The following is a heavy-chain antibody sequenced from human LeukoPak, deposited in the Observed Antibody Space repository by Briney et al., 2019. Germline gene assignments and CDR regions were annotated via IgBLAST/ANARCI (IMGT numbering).Heavy chain of an antibody. V-gene: IGHV3-9*01. CDR3: AGSIAVARFFDY. J-gene: IGHJ4*02. CDR1: GFTFDDYA. Sequence: GRSLRLSCAASGFTFDDYAMHWVRQAPGKGLEWVSGISWNSGSIGYADSVKGRFTISRDNSKNTLYLQINSLRAEDTAVYYCAGSIAVARFFDYWGQGTLVTVSS. D-gene: IGHD6-19*01. CDR2: ISWNSGSI.